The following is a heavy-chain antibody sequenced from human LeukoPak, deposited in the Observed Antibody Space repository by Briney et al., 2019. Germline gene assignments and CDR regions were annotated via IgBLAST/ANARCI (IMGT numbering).Heavy chain of an antibody. Sequence: SGTLSLTCAVYGGSFSDYYWSWICQPPGKGLEWIGEINHSGSTNYNPSLKSRVTISVDTSKNQFSLKLSSVTAADTAVYYCARRGSYSSGWYRYWGQGTLVTVSS. CDR1: GGSFSDYY. J-gene: IGHJ4*02. CDR3: ARRGSYSSGWYRY. CDR2: INHSGST. V-gene: IGHV4-34*01. D-gene: IGHD6-19*01.